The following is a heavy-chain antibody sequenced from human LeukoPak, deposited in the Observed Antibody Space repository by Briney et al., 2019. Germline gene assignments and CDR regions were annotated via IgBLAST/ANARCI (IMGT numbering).Heavy chain of an antibody. Sequence: ASVKVSCKASGYTFTGYDINWVRQATGQGLEWMGWMNPNSGNTGYAQKFQGRVTMTRNTSISTAYMELSSLRSEDTAVYYCARAPSKGSSAPRGYYYYYYGMDVWGQGTTVTVSS. CDR1: GYTFTGYD. J-gene: IGHJ6*02. D-gene: IGHD6-19*01. V-gene: IGHV1-8*01. CDR3: ARAPSKGSSAPRGYYYYYYGMDV. CDR2: MNPNSGNT.